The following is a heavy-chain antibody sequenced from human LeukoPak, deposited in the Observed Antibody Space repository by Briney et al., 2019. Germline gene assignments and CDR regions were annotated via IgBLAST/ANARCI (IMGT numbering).Heavy chain of an antibody. Sequence: VASVKVSCKTSGYTFTNHYVHWVRQAPGQGLEWMGKINPSAGDTSYAQKFQGTVTLTRDTSTGTVYMELSSLRSEDTAVYYCEIYTGYDSFWGQGTLVTVSS. V-gene: IGHV1-46*01. D-gene: IGHD5-12*01. J-gene: IGHJ4*02. CDR2: INPSAGDT. CDR3: EIYTGYDSF. CDR1: GYTFTNHY.